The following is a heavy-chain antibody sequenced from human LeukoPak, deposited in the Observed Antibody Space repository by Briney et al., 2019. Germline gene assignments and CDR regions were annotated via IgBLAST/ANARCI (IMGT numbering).Heavy chain of an antibody. CDR3: GKGNSGSYYDAFDI. J-gene: IGHJ3*02. CDR1: GFTFSSYV. CDR2: IWFDGTNT. D-gene: IGHD1-26*01. V-gene: IGHV3-33*06. Sequence: GGSLRLSCAASGFTFSSYVMHWARQAPGKGLEWVALIWFDGTNTYYADSVKGRFTISRDNSENTLYLQMNGLRAEDTAVYYCGKGNSGSYYDAFDIWGQGAMVTVSS.